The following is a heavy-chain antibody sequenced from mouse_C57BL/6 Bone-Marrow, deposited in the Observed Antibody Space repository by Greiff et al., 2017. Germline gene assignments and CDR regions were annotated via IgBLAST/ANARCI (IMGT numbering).Heavy chain of an antibody. CDR2: ISSGGSYT. Sequence: EVQLVESGGDLVKPGGSLKLSCAASGFTFSSYGLSWVRQTPDKRLEWVATISSGGSYTYYPDSVKGRFTISRDTAKNNLYLQVSSLKSEDTAMYYCARRDAPDDYVHYYAMDYWGQGTSVTVSS. CDR1: GFTFSSYG. V-gene: IGHV5-6*01. J-gene: IGHJ4*01. CDR3: ARRDAPDDYVHYYAMDY. D-gene: IGHD2-4*01.